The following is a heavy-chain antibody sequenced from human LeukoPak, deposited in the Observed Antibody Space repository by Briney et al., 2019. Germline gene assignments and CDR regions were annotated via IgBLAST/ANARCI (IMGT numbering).Heavy chain of an antibody. J-gene: IGHJ3*02. CDR1: GFTFSSYS. CDR2: ISSSSSTI. Sequence: PGGSLRLSCAASGFTFSSYSMNWVRQAPGKGLEWVSYISSSSSTIYYADSVKGRFTISRDNAKNSLYLQMNSLRDEDTAVYYCASYSEDPGLNDAFDIWGQGTMVTVSS. CDR3: ASYSEDPGLNDAFDI. D-gene: IGHD2-15*01. V-gene: IGHV3-48*02.